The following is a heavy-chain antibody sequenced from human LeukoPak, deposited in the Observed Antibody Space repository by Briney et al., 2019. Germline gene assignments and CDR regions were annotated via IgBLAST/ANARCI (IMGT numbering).Heavy chain of an antibody. CDR3: AKGKYSMYYFDY. V-gene: IGHV3-30*18. CDR2: ISYDGSNK. CDR1: GFTFSSYG. D-gene: IGHD5-18*01. J-gene: IGHJ4*02. Sequence: GGSLRLSCAASGFTFSSYGMHWVRQAPGKGLEWVAVISYDGSNKYYADSVKGRFTISRDNSKNTLYLQMNSLRAEDTAVYYCAKGKYSMYYFDYWGQGTMVTVSS.